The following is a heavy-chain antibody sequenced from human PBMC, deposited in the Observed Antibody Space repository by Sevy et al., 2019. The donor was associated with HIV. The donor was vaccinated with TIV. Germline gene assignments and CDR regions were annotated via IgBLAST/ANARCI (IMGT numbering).Heavy chain of an antibody. CDR3: TTDRIQLWFPLFDY. CDR2: IKSKTDGGTT. Sequence: GGSLRLSCAASGFTFSNAWMSWVRQAPGKGLEWVGRIKSKTDGGTTDYAAPVKGRFTISRDDSKNTLYLQMNSLKTEDTAVYYCTTDRIQLWFPLFDYWGQGTLVTVSS. D-gene: IGHD5-18*01. J-gene: IGHJ4*02. CDR1: GFTFSNAW. V-gene: IGHV3-15*01.